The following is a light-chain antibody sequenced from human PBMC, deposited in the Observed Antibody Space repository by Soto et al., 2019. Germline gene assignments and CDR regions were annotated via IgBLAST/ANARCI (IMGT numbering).Light chain of an antibody. V-gene: IGKV3-20*01. J-gene: IGKJ1*01. CDR3: QQYGSSGT. CDR2: GAS. CDR1: QSLRSS. Sequence: EIVLTPSPGTLSLSPGEISTLSCRASQSLRSSLAWYQQKPGQAPRLLIYGASNRATGIPDRFSGSGSGTDFTLTISRLEPEDFAVYYCQQYGSSGTFGQGTKGDIK.